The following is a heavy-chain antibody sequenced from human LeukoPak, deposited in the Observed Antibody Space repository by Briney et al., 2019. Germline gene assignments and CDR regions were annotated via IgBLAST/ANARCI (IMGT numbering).Heavy chain of an antibody. CDR2: IIPIFSTA. V-gene: IGHV1-69*05. J-gene: IGHJ6*03. CDR1: GGTFSSYA. CDR3: ARARGDDSYYYYMDL. Sequence: GASVKVSCKASGGTFSSYAISWVRQAPGQGLEWMGGIIPIFSTANYAQKFQGRVTITTDESTSTAYMELSSLRSEDTAVYYCARARGDDSYYYYMDLWGKGTTVTVSS. D-gene: IGHD3-10*01.